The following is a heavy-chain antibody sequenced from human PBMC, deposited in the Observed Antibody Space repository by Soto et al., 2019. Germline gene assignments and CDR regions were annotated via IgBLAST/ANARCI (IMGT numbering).Heavy chain of an antibody. CDR1: GFTFDDYT. CDR2: ISWDGGKT. J-gene: IGHJ6*02. D-gene: IGHD6-19*01. CDR3: AKDRAAVTGACYYYAMDV. V-gene: IGHV3-43*01. Sequence: EVQLVESGGVVVQPGGSLRLSCAASGFTFDDYTMHWVRQAPGKSLEWVSLISWDGGKTYYADSVKGRFTISRDNSKNSLHLQMNSLTTEDSASYYCAKDRAAVTGACYYYAMDVWGQGTTVTVSS.